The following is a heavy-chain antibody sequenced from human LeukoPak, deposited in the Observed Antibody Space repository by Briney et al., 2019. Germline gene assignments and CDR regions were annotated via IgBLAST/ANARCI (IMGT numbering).Heavy chain of an antibody. D-gene: IGHD2-21*02. CDR3: ARVGPGAYCGGDCSNAFDI. J-gene: IGHJ3*02. CDR1: GFTFSSYW. CDR2: IKQDGSEK. V-gene: IGHV3-7*01. Sequence: GESLRLSCAASGFTFSSYWMSWVRQAPGKGLEWVANIKQDGSEKYYVDSVKGRFTISRDNAKNSLYLQMNSLRAEDTAVYYCARVGPGAYCGGDCSNAFDIWGQGTMVTVSS.